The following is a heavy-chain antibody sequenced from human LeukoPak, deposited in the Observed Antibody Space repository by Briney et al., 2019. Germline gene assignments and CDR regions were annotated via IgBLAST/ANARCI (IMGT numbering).Heavy chain of an antibody. V-gene: IGHV4-39*01. J-gene: IGHJ4*02. D-gene: IGHD2-2*01. Sequence: SETLSLTCTVSGGSISGSSYYWGWIRQPPGKGLEWIGSIYYSGSTYYNPSLKSRVTISVDTSKNQFSLKLSSVTAADTAVYYCARLSCSSTSCYSNFDYWGQGTLVTVSS. CDR3: ARLSCSSTSCYSNFDY. CDR2: IYYSGST. CDR1: GGSISGSSYY.